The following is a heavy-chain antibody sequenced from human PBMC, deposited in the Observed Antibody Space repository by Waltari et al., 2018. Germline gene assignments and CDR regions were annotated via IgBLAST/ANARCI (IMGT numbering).Heavy chain of an antibody. D-gene: IGHD4-4*01. CDR3: ARGPAGEVTCDY. J-gene: IGHJ4*02. V-gene: IGHV1-69*08. Sequence: QVQLVQSGAEVKKPGSSVKVSCKASGGTFSSYAISWVRQAPGQGLEWMGRIIPSLGTANYAQKFQGRVTITADKSTSTAYMELSSLRSEDTAVYYCARGPAGEVTCDYWGQGTLVTVSS. CDR2: IIPSLGTA. CDR1: GGTFSSYA.